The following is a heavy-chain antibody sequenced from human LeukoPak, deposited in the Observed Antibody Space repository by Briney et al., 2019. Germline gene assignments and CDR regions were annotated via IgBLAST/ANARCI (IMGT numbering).Heavy chain of an antibody. CDR2: ITGSGGST. J-gene: IGHJ4*02. Sequence: LECVLAITGSGGSTYYADSVKGPFTISRDNSKNTLYLQMNSLRADDTAVYYCAKDSNFVYWGQGTLVTVSS. V-gene: IGHV3-23*01. CDR3: AKDSNFVY.